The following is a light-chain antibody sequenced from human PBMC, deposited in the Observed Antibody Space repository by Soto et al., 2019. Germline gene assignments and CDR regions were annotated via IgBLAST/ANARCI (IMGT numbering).Light chain of an antibody. CDR3: SSYTSSSSYV. Sequence: ALTQPASVSGSPGHSITISCTGTSSDVGGYNYVSWYQQHPGKAPKLIIYEVSNRPSGVSNRFSGSKSGNTASLTISGLQAEDEADYYCSSYTSSSSYVFGTGTKVTVL. CDR1: SSDVGGYNY. J-gene: IGLJ1*01. V-gene: IGLV2-14*01. CDR2: EVS.